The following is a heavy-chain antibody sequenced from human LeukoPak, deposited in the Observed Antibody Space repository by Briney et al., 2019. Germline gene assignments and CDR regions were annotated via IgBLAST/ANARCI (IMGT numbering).Heavy chain of an antibody. Sequence: ASVTVSCKSTGYTFTDFGISWVRQAPGQGLEWMGWISADNGMTNYPQKLQGRGTMTTDTSTSTAYMDLRSLRSDGTAVYYCARRTSTGYFDYWGQGTLVTVSS. J-gene: IGHJ4*02. CDR2: ISADNGMT. V-gene: IGHV1-18*01. D-gene: IGHD1-1*01. CDR1: GYTFTDFG. CDR3: ARRTSTGYFDY.